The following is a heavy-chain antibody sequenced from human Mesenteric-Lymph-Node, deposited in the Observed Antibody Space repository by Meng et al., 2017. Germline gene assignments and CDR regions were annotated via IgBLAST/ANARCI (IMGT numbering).Heavy chain of an antibody. Sequence: GESLKISCAASEFTLSNYAMSWVRQAPGKGLEWVSYISNSGSTTYYPDSVKGRFTISRDTAKNSLYLQMNSLRAEDTGVYYCAREVPGSGPAFDIWGQGTMVTVSS. CDR1: EFTLSNYA. V-gene: IGHV3-48*03. CDR3: AREVPGSGPAFDI. J-gene: IGHJ3*02. CDR2: ISNSGSTT. D-gene: IGHD7-27*01.